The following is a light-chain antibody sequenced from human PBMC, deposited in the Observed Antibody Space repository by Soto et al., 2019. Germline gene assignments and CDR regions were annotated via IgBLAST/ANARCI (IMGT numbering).Light chain of an antibody. Sequence: QSVLTQPASVSGSPGQSITISCTGTSSDVGGSNYVSWYQQHPGNAPKLMIYDVSNRPSGVSNRFSGSKSGNTASLTISGLQAEDEADYYCSSYTSSSTLVVFGGGTKLTVL. CDR1: SSDVGGSNY. CDR2: DVS. J-gene: IGLJ2*01. CDR3: SSYTSSSTLVV. V-gene: IGLV2-14*01.